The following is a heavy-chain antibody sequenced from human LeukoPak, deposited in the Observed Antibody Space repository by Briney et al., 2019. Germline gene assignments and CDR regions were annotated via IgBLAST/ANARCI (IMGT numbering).Heavy chain of an antibody. D-gene: IGHD4-17*01. CDR1: GFTISSNY. Sequence: LRPSCAASGFTISSNYMSWVREAPGKGLEWGGYIYYSGSTNYNPSLKSRVTISVDTSKNQFSLKLSSVTAADTAVYYCAREQRDYGNNAFDIWGQGTMVTVSS. V-gene: IGHV4-59*01. J-gene: IGHJ3*02. CDR3: AREQRDYGNNAFDI. CDR2: IYYSGST.